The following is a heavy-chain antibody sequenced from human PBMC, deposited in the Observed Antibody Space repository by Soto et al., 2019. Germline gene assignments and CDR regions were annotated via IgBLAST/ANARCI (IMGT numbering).Heavy chain of an antibody. V-gene: IGHV3-11*06. CDR2: ISSSSSYT. D-gene: IGHD3-22*01. Sequence: GGSLRLSCAASGFTFSDYYMSWIRQAPGKGLEWVSYISSSSSYTNYADSVEGRFTISRDNAKNSLYLQMNSLRAEDTAVYYCARPRRYYDSSGYYFDYWGQGTLVTVSS. CDR1: GFTFSDYY. CDR3: ARPRRYYDSSGYYFDY. J-gene: IGHJ4*02.